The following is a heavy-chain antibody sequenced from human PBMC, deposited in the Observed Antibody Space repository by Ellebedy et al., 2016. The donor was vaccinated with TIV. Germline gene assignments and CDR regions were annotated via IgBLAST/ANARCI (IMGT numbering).Heavy chain of an antibody. CDR1: GGSISSYY. D-gene: IGHD6-19*01. J-gene: IGHJ4*02. V-gene: IGHV4-59*12. CDR2: IYYSGST. CDR3: ARESIAVAGTTPFDY. Sequence: MPSETLSLTCTVSGGSISSYYWRWIRQPPGKGLEWIGYIYYSGSTNYNPSLKSRVTISVDTSKNQFSLKLSSVTAADTAVYYCARESIAVAGTTPFDYWGQGTLVTVSS.